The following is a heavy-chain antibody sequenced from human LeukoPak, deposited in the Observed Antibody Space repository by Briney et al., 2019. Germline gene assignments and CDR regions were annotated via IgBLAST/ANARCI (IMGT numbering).Heavy chain of an antibody. Sequence: ASVKGSCEASGYMFTNYYIHWVRQAPGQGLEWMGVINPSGGSTSYAEKFQGRVTMTRDTSTSTVYMELSSLRSDDTAVYYCARVPLGGCQLYSYDDWGQG. V-gene: IGHV1-46*01. CDR1: GYMFTNYY. CDR2: INPSGGST. D-gene: IGHD5-18*01. J-gene: IGHJ4*01. CDR3: ARVPLGGCQLYSYDD.